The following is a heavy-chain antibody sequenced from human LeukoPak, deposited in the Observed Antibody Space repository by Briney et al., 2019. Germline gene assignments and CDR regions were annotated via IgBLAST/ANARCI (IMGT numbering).Heavy chain of an antibody. D-gene: IGHD5-24*01. Sequence: SETLSLTCTVSGGSISSSYWTWIRQPPGKGLEWIGYIYYSGNTNYNPSLKSRVTISVDTSKSQFSLKLSSVTAADTAVYYCARDQDRVGYNYLRAFDIWGQGAMVTVSS. CDR1: GGSISSSY. CDR3: ARDQDRVGYNYLRAFDI. CDR2: IYYSGNT. J-gene: IGHJ3*02. V-gene: IGHV4-59*01.